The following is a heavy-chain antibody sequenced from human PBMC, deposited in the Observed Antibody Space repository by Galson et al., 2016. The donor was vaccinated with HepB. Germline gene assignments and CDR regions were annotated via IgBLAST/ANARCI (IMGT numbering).Heavy chain of an antibody. V-gene: IGHV3-33*08. J-gene: IGHJ6*02. CDR2: ISYDGNNR. CDR1: GFTFNNYG. D-gene: IGHD4-17*01. CDR3: ARDRGLLHYYYGMDV. Sequence: SLRLSCATSGFTFNNYGINWGRQAPGKGLEWVAVISYDGNNRHYADAVKGRFTISRDSSTNTVHLQMNSLRADDTAVYFCARDRGLLHYYYGMDVWGQGTTVTVSS.